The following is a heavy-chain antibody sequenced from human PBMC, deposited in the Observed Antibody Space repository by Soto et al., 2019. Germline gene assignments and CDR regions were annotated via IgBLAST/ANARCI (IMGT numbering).Heavy chain of an antibody. V-gene: IGHV3-11*01. J-gene: IGHJ4*02. CDR1: GFTFSDYY. CDR3: AKDRSVSYYRLIASFMDY. Sequence: PGGSLRLSCAASGFTFSDYYMSWIRQAPGKGLEWVSYISSSGSTIYYADSVKGRFTISRDNAKNSLYLQMNSLRAEDTAVYYCAKDRSVSYYRLIASFMDYWGQGTLVIVSS. D-gene: IGHD1-26*01. CDR2: ISSSGSTI.